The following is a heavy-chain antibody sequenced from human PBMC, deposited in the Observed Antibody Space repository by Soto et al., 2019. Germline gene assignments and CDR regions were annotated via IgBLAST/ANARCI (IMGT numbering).Heavy chain of an antibody. CDR3: ATGRSHDYGDYGYYYMDV. CDR2: FDPEDGET. D-gene: IGHD4-17*01. Sequence: ASVKVSCKVSGYTLTELSMHWVRQAPGKGLEWMGGFDPEDGETIYAQKFQGRVTMTEDTSTDTAYMELSSLRSEDTAVYYCATGRSHDYGDYGYYYMDVWGKGTTVTVSS. V-gene: IGHV1-24*01. J-gene: IGHJ6*03. CDR1: GYTLTELS.